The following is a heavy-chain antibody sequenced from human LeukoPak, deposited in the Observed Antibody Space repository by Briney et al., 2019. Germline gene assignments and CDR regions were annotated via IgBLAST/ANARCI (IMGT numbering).Heavy chain of an antibody. CDR2: IYYRGGT. CDR3: AGRSGSYSA. Sequence: PSETLSLTCTVSAGSISSSSHYWDWTRQPPGKGLEWIGSIYYRGGTYYNPSLQSRVTTYVDTSKNQFSLRLSSVTAADTAVYYCAGRSGSYSAWGQGALVTVSS. J-gene: IGHJ5*02. CDR1: AGSISSSSHY. D-gene: IGHD1-26*01. V-gene: IGHV4-39*01.